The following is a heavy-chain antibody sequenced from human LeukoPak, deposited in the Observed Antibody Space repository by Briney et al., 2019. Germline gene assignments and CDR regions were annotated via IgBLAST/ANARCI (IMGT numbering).Heavy chain of an antibody. J-gene: IGHJ4*02. CDR3: ARADGY. CDR2: ISSNGGST. V-gene: IGHV3-64*01. Sequence: QAGGSLRLSCAASGFTFSSYAMHWVRQAPGKGLEYVSAISSNGGSTYYANSVKGRFTISRDNSKNTLYLQMGSLRAEDMAVYYCARADGYWGQGTLVTVSS. CDR1: GFTFSSYA. D-gene: IGHD5-24*01.